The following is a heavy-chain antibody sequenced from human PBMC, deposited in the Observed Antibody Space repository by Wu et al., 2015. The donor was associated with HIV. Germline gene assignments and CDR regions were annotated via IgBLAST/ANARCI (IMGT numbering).Heavy chain of an antibody. D-gene: IGHD6-19*01. CDR1: GYTFTKNS. J-gene: IGHJ2*01. CDR2: INPNSGDT. V-gene: IGHV1-2*02. Sequence: QVQLVQSEAEVKKPGASVKVSCKTSGYTFTKNSFHWVRQGPGQGLEWLGWINPNSGDTLYAQKFRGRITLTTDTSINTAYMDLSRLKSDDTAMYYCAREWAVAGPLMSADEEYWYFDLWGRGTLATVSS. CDR3: AREWAVAGPLMSADEEYWYFDL.